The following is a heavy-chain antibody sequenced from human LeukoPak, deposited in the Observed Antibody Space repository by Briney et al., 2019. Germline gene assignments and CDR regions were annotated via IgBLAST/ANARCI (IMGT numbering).Heavy chain of an antibody. D-gene: IGHD3-10*01. J-gene: IGHJ4*02. V-gene: IGHV3-15*01. CDR1: GFTFSNAW. Sequence: GGSLRLSCAASGFTFSNAWMSCVRQAPGKGLEWVGRIKSKIDGGTTDYAAPVRGRFTISRDDSKNTLYLQVNSLKTEDTAVYYCTTDSPYGSGIFDYWGQGTLVTVSS. CDR2: IKSKIDGGTT. CDR3: TTDSPYGSGIFDY.